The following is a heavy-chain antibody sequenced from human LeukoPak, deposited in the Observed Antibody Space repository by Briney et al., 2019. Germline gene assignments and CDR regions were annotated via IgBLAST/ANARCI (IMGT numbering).Heavy chain of an antibody. Sequence: SETMSLTCAVDGGSFSGYYWSWIRQPPGKGLEWIGEINHSGSTNYNPSLKSRVTISVDTSKNQFSLKLSSVTAADTAVYYCARVSLVRGAPDYYFDYCGQGTLVTVSS. CDR2: INHSGST. V-gene: IGHV4-34*01. D-gene: IGHD3-10*01. CDR1: GGSFSGYY. CDR3: ARVSLVRGAPDYYFDY. J-gene: IGHJ4*02.